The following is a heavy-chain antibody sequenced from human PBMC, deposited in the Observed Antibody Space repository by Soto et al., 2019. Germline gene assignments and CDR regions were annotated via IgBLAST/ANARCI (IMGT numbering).Heavy chain of an antibody. D-gene: IGHD2-15*01. CDR2: INSISSTI. CDR1: GFTFSSYS. V-gene: IGHV3-48*02. Sequence: EVQLVESGGGLVQPGGSLRLSCAASGFTFSSYSMNWVHQAPGKGLEWVSYINSISSTIYYADSVKGRFTISRDNAKNSLYLQMNSLRDEDTAVYYCARDIGCSGGSCYYYGMDVWGQGTTVTVSS. J-gene: IGHJ6*01. CDR3: ARDIGCSGGSCYYYGMDV.